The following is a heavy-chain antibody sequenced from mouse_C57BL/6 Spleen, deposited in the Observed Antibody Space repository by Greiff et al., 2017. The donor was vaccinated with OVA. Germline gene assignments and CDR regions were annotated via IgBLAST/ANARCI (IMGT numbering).Heavy chain of an antibody. CDR2: IYPGDGDT. D-gene: IGHD1-1*01. J-gene: IGHJ3*01. CDR3: AREFYGSSSSWFAY. CDR1: GYAFSSSW. Sequence: QVQLQQSGPELVKPGASVKISCKASGYAFSSSWMNWVKQRPGKGLEWIGRIYPGDGDTNYNGKFKGKATLTADKSSSTAYMLLSSLTSEDSAVYFCAREFYGSSSSWFAYWGQGTLVTVSA. V-gene: IGHV1-82*01.